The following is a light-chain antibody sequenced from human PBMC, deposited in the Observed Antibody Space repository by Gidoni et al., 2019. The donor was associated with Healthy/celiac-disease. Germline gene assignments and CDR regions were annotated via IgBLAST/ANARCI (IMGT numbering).Light chain of an antibody. J-gene: IGKJ2*02. CDR1: QDIGNG. CDR2: GAT. Sequence: DIQMTQSPSSLSASVGDRVTITCRASQDIGNGLGWFQQKPGKAPKRLIYGATSLQGGVPSRFSGSGSGTEFTLTISSLQPADFATYYCLQHKIYPRTFGQXTKLEIK. V-gene: IGKV1-17*01. CDR3: LQHKIYPRT.